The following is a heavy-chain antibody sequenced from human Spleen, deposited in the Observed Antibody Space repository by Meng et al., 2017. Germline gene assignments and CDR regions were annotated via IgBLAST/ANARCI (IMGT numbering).Heavy chain of an antibody. CDR1: GDSISKKY. V-gene: IGHV4-59*01. CDR2: INWSGST. CDR3: ARRWLENWLDA. Sequence: SETLSLTCTVSGDSISKKYWSWIRQPPGKGLEWIGYINWSGSTRYNPSLKSRLTISVDTSKNQFSLKLTSVTAADTAVYYCARRWLENWLDAWGQGTLVTVSS. J-gene: IGHJ5*02. D-gene: IGHD6-19*01.